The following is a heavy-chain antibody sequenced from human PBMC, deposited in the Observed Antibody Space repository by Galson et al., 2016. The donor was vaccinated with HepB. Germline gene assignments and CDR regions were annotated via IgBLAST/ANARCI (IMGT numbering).Heavy chain of an antibody. V-gene: IGHV3-23*01. Sequence: SLRLSCAASGFSFTNYAMNWVRQAPGKGLEWVSSISGSGATTYYAGSVKGRFTISRDNSKNTLFLQINSLRADDTAVYFCAQGSDYYDSRSLDYWGQGTPVTVSS. D-gene: IGHD3-22*01. CDR3: AQGSDYYDSRSLDY. J-gene: IGHJ4*02. CDR2: ISGSGATT. CDR1: GFSFTNYA.